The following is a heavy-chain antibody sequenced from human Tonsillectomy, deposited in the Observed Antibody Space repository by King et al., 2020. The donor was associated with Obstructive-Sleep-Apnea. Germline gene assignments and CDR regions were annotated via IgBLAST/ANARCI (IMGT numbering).Heavy chain of an antibody. CDR2: INQRGTT. Sequence: VQLQQWGAGLVKPSETVSLTCTVYDGSLSDYWWSWIRQPPGKGLEWLGEINQRGTTNRNPSLKSRVSMSVDTSRNQFSLKLTSVTAADTAVYYCAREVPSVTGSETDLWGQGTLVTVCS. V-gene: IGHV4-34*01. CDR3: AREVPSVTGSETDL. CDR1: DGSLSDYW. D-gene: IGHD6-19*01. J-gene: IGHJ5*02.